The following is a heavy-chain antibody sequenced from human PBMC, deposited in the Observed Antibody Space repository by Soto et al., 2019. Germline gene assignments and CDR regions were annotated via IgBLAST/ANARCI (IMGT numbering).Heavy chain of an antibody. V-gene: IGHV4-4*07. CDR1: GVSVRSYT. D-gene: IGHD2-21*02. CDR2: VFSSVSA. CDR3: ARDGMTTGDT. Sequence: SETLSLTCIVSGVSVRSYTWIWVRQPANKGLEWIGRVFSSVSATYNPSLKSRVSISVDTPENRISLKLDSVTAADAGVYFCARDGMTTGDTWGPGTLVTVSS. J-gene: IGHJ4*02.